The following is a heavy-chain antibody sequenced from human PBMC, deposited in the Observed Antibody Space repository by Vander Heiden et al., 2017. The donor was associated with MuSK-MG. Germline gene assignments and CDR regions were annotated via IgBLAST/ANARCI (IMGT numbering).Heavy chain of an antibody. CDR1: GGTFSSYG. Sequence: QVQLVQSGAEVKKPGSSVKVSCKASGGTFSSYGFSWVRQAPGQGLEWLGEIIPILGVANYAQTFQGRVTITADESTSTAYMELSSLRSEDTAVYFCASQLGYCSGTSCYGFYYFDYWGQGTLGTVSS. CDR3: ASQLGYCSGTSCYGFYYFDY. J-gene: IGHJ4*02. CDR2: IIPILGVA. V-gene: IGHV1-69*04. D-gene: IGHD2-2*01.